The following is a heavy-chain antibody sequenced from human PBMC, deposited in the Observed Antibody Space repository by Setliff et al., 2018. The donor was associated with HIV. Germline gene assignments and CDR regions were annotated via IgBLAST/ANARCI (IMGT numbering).Heavy chain of an antibody. CDR1: GDSISSDFY. V-gene: IGHV4-38-2*02. CDR3: ASGQGCGGGCHYAFEM. D-gene: IGHD2-21*02. J-gene: IGHJ3*02. Sequence: SETLSLTCTVSGDSISSDFYWGWIRQPPGKGLEWMGSIYHSGNTYYMPSLQSRVTISVDKSKNHFSLNLNSVTAADAAVYYCASGQGCGGGCHYAFEMWGQGTMVTVSS. CDR2: IYHSGNT.